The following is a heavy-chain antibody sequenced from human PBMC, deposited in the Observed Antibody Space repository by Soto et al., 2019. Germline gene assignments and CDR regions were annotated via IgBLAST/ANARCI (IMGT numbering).Heavy chain of an antibody. V-gene: IGHV3-23*01. CDR1: GFTFNTFA. CDR3: AKTIFGSFWAGDS. D-gene: IGHD3-9*01. CDR2: IGGSGIST. Sequence: EVQLSESGGGLVQPGGSLRLSCVASGFTFNTFAISWVRQAPGKGLEWVSGIGGSGISTFYADSVRGRFTISRDNSKNTLYLQMNSLRDEDTAVYYCAKTIFGSFWAGDSWGQGPLVTVSS. J-gene: IGHJ4*02.